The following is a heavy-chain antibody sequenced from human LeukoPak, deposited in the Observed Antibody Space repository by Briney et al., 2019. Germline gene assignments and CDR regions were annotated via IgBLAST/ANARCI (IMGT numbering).Heavy chain of an antibody. CDR3: ARLGIRGDYDY. CDR1: GGSISSYY. J-gene: IGHJ4*02. D-gene: IGHD1-1*01. V-gene: IGHV4-59*01. CDR2: IYYSGST. Sequence: SETLSLTCTVSGGSISSYYWSWIRQPPGKGLEWIGYIYYSGSTNYNPSLKSRVTISVDTSKNQFSLKLSSVTAADTAVYYCARLGIRGDYDYWGQGTLVTVSS.